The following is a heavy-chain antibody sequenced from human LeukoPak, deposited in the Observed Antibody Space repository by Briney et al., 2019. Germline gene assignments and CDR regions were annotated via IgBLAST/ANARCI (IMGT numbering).Heavy chain of an antibody. D-gene: IGHD6-19*01. CDR2: IYYSGST. CDR3: ARNNIQGGSGWCLDY. CDR1: GGSISSYY. V-gene: IGHV4-59*01. Sequence: SETLSLTCTVSGGSISSYYWSWIRQPPGKGLEWIGYIYYSGSTNYNPSLKSRVTISVDTSKNQFSLKLSSVTAADTAVYYCARNNIQGGSGWCLDYWGQGTLVTVSS. J-gene: IGHJ4*02.